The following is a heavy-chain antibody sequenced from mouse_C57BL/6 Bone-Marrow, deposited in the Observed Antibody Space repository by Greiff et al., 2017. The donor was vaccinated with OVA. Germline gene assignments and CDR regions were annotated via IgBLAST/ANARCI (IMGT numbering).Heavy chain of an antibody. V-gene: IGHV5-6*01. Sequence: EVQRVESGGDLVKPGGSLKLSCAASGFTFSSYGMSWVRQTPDKRLEWVATISSGGSYTYYPDSVKGRFTISRDNAKNTLYLQMSSLKSEDTAMYYCARPRMVTAWFAYWGQGTLVTVSA. CDR3: ARPRMVTAWFAY. D-gene: IGHD2-2*01. CDR1: GFTFSSYG. CDR2: ISSGGSYT. J-gene: IGHJ3*01.